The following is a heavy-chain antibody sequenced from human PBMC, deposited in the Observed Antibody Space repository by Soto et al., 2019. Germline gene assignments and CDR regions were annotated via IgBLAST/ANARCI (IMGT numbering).Heavy chain of an antibody. V-gene: IGHV1-69*06. D-gene: IGHD6-19*01. CDR1: GGTFSSSA. J-gene: IGHJ3*02. CDR2: IIPTFGTA. CDR3: ARSETAGHRGFDI. Sequence: QVQLVQSGAEMRAPGSSVQVSCTASGGTFSSSAINWLRQAPGQGPEWLGGIIPTFGTANYIEKFRGRVTITADTSTSTAYMEVSSLTSEDTAMYFCARSETAGHRGFDIWGQGTMVTVSS.